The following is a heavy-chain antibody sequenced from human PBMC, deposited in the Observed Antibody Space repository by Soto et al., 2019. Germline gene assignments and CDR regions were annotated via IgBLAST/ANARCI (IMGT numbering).Heavy chain of an antibody. CDR3: ARGGQDFWSGPFDY. Sequence: PSETLSLTCTVSGGSISNYYCYWIRQPAGKGLEWIGRIDTSGGTNYNPSLKSRVTMSVDTSKQEFSLKLSSVTAADTALYYCARGGQDFWSGPFDYWGRGALVTVSS. D-gene: IGHD3-3*01. V-gene: IGHV4-4*07. CDR1: GGSISNYY. CDR2: IDTSGGT. J-gene: IGHJ4*02.